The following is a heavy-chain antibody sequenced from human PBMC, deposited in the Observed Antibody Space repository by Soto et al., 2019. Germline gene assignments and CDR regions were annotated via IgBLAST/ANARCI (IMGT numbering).Heavy chain of an antibody. Sequence: GGSLRLSCAASGFTFIRYWMSWVRQAPGKGLEWVANIKQDGSEKYYVDSVKGRFTISRDNAQNSVHLQMSSLRVEDTDIYYCASDEDNQSPPLDYWGKGILVTVSS. CDR1: GFTFIRYW. CDR2: IKQDGSEK. CDR3: ASDEDNQSPPLDY. V-gene: IGHV3-7*05. J-gene: IGHJ4*01. D-gene: IGHD2-15*01.